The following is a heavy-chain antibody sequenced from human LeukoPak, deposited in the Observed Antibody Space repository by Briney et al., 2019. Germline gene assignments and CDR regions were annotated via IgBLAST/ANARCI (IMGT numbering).Heavy chain of an antibody. CDR3: ARHLSGSYSGLDY. J-gene: IGHJ4*02. CDR1: GGSISSSSYY. CDR2: IYYSGST. V-gene: IGHV4-39*01. D-gene: IGHD1-26*01. Sequence: SDTLSLTCTVSGGSISSSSYYWGWIRQPPGKGLAWIGSIYYSGSTYYNPSLKTRVTISVDTSKNQFSLKLSSVTAADTAVYYCARHLSGSYSGLDYWGQGTLVTVSS.